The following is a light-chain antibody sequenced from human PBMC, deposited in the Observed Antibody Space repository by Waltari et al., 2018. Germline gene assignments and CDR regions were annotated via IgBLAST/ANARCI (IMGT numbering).Light chain of an antibody. CDR3: QQYNKWPTWT. Sequence: EIVMTQSPATLSVSPGEIATLSCRASQSVRNNLAWFQQKPGQVPRLLIYGASTRATGIPARFSGSGSGTDFTLTISSLQSEDFAVYYCQQYNKWPTWTFGQGTKVEIK. V-gene: IGKV3-15*01. CDR1: QSVRNN. J-gene: IGKJ1*01. CDR2: GAS.